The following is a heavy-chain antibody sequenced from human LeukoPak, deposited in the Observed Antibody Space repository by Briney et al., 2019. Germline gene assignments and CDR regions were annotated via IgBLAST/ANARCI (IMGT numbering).Heavy chain of an antibody. D-gene: IGHD3-10*01. CDR1: GFTVDTKT. V-gene: IGHV3-69-1*02. CDR2: ITISGTK. CDR3: ARKGDPSGLGY. J-gene: IGHJ4*02. Sequence: GGSLRLSCAASGFTVDTKTIYWVRQTPEKGLEWLSAITISGTKYYADSVKGRFTISRDNAKNSLYLQMNSLRDEDTALYYCARKGDPSGLGYWGQGTLVTVSS.